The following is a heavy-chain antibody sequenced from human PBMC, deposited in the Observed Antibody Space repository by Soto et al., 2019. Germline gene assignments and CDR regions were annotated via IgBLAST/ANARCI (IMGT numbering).Heavy chain of an antibody. D-gene: IGHD4-4*01. Sequence: QITLKESGPTLVNPTQTLTLTCTFSGFSLSTSGVGVGWIRQPPGKALEWLALIYWSDEKRYSPSLSSRLTITKDTSKNQVVLTMPTMDPVDTATYYCAHRRGADYKGCFHYWGQGTLVTVSS. CDR1: GFSLSTSGVG. CDR3: AHRRGADYKGCFHY. CDR2: IYWSDEK. V-gene: IGHV2-5*01. J-gene: IGHJ4*02.